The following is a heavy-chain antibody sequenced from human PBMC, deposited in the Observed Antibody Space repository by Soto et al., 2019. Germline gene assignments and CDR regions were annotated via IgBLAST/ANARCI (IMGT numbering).Heavy chain of an antibody. CDR1: GGTFSSYS. V-gene: IGHV1-69*13. CDR2: IIPIFGTA. D-gene: IGHD2-15*01. J-gene: IGHJ2*01. Sequence: SVNVSCKSSGGTFSSYSISWVRQAPGQGLEWMGGIIPIFGTANYAQKFQGRVTITADESTSTAYMELSSLRSEDTAVYYCARGVRDFVYWYFDLWGRGTLVTVSS. CDR3: ARGVRDFVYWYFDL.